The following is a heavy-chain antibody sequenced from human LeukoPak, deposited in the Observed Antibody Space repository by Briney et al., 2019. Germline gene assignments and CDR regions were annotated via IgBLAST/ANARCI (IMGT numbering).Heavy chain of an antibody. D-gene: IGHD6-6*01. V-gene: IGHV3-21*01. J-gene: IGHJ5*02. CDR3: ARDRGSSSPVYNWFDP. CDR1: GFTFSSYS. Sequence: GGSLRLSCAASGFTFSSYSMNWVRQAPGKGLEWVSSISSSSSYIYYADSVKGRFTISRDNAKNSLYLQMNSLGAEDTAVYYCARDRGSSSPVYNWFDPWGQGTLVTVSS. CDR2: ISSSSSYI.